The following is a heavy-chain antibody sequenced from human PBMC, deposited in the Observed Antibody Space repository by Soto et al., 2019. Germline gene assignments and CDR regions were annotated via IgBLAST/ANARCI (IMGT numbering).Heavy chain of an antibody. CDR2: ISGSGGST. D-gene: IGHD2-2*01. Sequence: EVQLLESGGGLVQPGGSLRLSCAASGFTFSSYAMSWVRQAPGKGLEWVSAISGSGGSTYYADSVKGRFTISRDNSKNTLYLQMNNLRAEDTAVYYCAKARYTTRYCSSTSCYFYYWVQGNLVTVFS. CDR3: AKARYTTRYCSSTSCYFYY. CDR1: GFTFSSYA. J-gene: IGHJ4*02. V-gene: IGHV3-23*01.